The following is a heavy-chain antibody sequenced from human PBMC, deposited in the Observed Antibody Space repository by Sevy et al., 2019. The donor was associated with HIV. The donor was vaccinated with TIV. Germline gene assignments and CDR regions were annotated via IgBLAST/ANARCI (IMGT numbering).Heavy chain of an antibody. CDR2: ISSSSSTI. CDR1: GFTFSSYS. V-gene: IGHV3-48*02. Sequence: LSLTCAASGFTFSSYSMNWVRQAPGKGLEWVSYISSSSSTIYYADSVKGRFTISRDNAKNSLYLQMNSLRDEDTAVYYCAREPRGVYADPYYYYGMDVWGQGTTVTVSS. J-gene: IGHJ6*02. CDR3: AREPRGVYADPYYYYGMDV. D-gene: IGHD3-10*01.